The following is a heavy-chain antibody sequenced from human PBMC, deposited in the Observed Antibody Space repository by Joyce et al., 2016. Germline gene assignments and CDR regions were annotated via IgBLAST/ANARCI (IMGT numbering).Heavy chain of an antibody. CDR1: GFTFSHYG. CDR3: AGFSWQYYGPLDF. V-gene: IGHV3-30*03. J-gene: IGHJ4*02. D-gene: IGHD3-3*01. CDR2: VSYDGSNK. Sequence: QVQLEESGGGVVPPGRSLRLSCAASGFTFSHYGLHWVRQAPGKGLEWVAVVSYDGSNKHYADSVKGRFTIARDNSKNTVFLQMNSLKTGDTGVYYGAGFSWQYYGPLDFWGQGTLVTVSP.